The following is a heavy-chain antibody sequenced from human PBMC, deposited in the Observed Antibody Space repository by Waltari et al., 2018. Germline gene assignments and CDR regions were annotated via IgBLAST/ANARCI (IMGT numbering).Heavy chain of an antibody. D-gene: IGHD4-17*01. CDR1: GGPFSRYA. V-gene: IGHV1-69*01. J-gene: IGHJ4*02. CDR2: IIPIFGTA. CDR3: ATRGGDYGGNFDYFDY. Sequence: QVQLVQSGAEVKKPGSSVKVSCKASGGPFSRYAISWVRQAPGQGLEWMGGIIPIFGTANYAQKFQGRVTITADESTSTAYMELSSLRSEDTAVYYCATRGGDYGGNFDYFDYWGQGTLVTVSS.